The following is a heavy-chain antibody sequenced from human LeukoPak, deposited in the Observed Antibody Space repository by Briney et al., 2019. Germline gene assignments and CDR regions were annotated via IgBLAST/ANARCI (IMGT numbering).Heavy chain of an antibody. V-gene: IGHV3-30*18. J-gene: IGHJ4*02. Sequence: PGRSLRLFCAASGFTFSSYGMHWVRQAPGKGLEWVAVISYDGSNKYYADSVKGRFTISRDNSKNTLYLQMNSLRAEDTAVYYCAKVSRGDWGQGTLVTVSS. CDR2: ISYDGSNK. CDR3: AKVSRGD. CDR1: GFTFSSYG.